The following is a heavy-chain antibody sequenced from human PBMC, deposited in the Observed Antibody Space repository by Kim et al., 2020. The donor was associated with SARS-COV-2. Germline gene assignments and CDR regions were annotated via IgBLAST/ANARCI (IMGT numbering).Heavy chain of an antibody. V-gene: IGHV4-34*01. Sequence: PSLKSRVTMSVAMSKNQFSLKLTSMTAADTAVYYCARVKAVNWGSKNAFDIWGQGTVVTVSS. D-gene: IGHD7-27*01. J-gene: IGHJ3*02. CDR3: ARVKAVNWGSKNAFDI.